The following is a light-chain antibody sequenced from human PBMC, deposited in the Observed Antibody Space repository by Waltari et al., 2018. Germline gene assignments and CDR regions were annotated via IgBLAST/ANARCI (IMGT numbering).Light chain of an antibody. CDR1: SRDLGGYDY. V-gene: IGLV2-14*03. Sequence: QSALTQPASVSGSPGQSLTLSCSGTSRDLGGYDYVSWYQQYPGTAPNIIIYDVTNRPSGVSNRFSGSKSGYTASLTISGLQAADEAHYYCTSYTRKHTWVFGGGTKVTVL. J-gene: IGLJ3*02. CDR2: DVT. CDR3: TSYTRKHTWV.